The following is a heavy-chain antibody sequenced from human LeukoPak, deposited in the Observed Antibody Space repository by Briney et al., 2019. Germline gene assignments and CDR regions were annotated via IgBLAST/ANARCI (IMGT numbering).Heavy chain of an antibody. J-gene: IGHJ4*02. CDR1: GGSISSYY. CDR2: IYPSGST. D-gene: IGHD5-12*01. V-gene: IGHV4-4*07. CDR3: ARDGGYDGSIDYFDY. Sequence: SETLSLTCTVSGGSISSYYWSWIRQPAGKALEWIGRIYPSGSTNYNPSLKRRVTMSADTSKNQFSLKMSSVTAADTAVYYCARDGGYDGSIDYFDYWGQGTLVTVSS.